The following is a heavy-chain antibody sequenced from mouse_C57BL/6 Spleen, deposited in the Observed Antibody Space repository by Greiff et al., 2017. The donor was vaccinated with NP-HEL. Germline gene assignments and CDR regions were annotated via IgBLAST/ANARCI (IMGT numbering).Heavy chain of an antibody. D-gene: IGHD2-2*01. CDR1: GYAFSSYW. J-gene: IGHJ2*01. V-gene: IGHV1-80*01. Sequence: QVHVKQSGAELVKPGASVKISCKASGYAFSSYWMNWVKQRPGKGLEWIGQIYPGDGDTNYNGKFKGKATLTEDKSSSTAYMQLSSLTSEDSAVYFCASWDGYDVNYWGQGTTLTVSS. CDR3: ASWDGYDVNY. CDR2: IYPGDGDT.